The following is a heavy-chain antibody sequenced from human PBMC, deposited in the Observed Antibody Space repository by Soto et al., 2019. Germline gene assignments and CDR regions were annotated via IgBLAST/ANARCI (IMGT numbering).Heavy chain of an antibody. CDR1: GGSFSGYY. Sequence: QVQLQQWGAGLLKPSETLSLTCAVYGGSFSGYYWSWIRQPPGKGLEWIGEINHSGSTNYNPSLKSRVTISVDTSKNQFSLKLSSVTAADTAVYYCARGPARSSGYAIWGQGTLVTVSS. D-gene: IGHD3-22*01. V-gene: IGHV4-34*01. J-gene: IGHJ4*02. CDR2: INHSGST. CDR3: ARGPARSSGYAI.